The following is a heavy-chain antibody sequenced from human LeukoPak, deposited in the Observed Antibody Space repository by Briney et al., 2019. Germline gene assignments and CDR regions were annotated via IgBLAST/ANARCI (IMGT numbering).Heavy chain of an antibody. V-gene: IGHV3-30-3*01. J-gene: IGHJ4*02. Sequence: GRSLRLSCAASGFTFSSYGMHWVRQAPGKGLEWVAVISYDGSNKYYVDSVKGRFTISRDNSKNTLYLRMSSLRAEDTAVYYCTRGTNDYGGIERKKPFDYWGQGTLVTVSS. CDR3: TRGTNDYGGIERKKPFDY. CDR2: ISYDGSNK. CDR1: GFTFSSYG. D-gene: IGHD4-23*01.